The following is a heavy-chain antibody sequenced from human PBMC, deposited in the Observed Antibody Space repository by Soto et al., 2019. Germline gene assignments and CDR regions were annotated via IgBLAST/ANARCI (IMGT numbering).Heavy chain of an antibody. D-gene: IGHD7-27*01. CDR2: ISASGGST. CDR1: GFTFNNYA. CDR3: VKTRLAWGFDH. J-gene: IGHJ4*02. V-gene: IGHV3-23*01. Sequence: EVQLLDSGGGLVQPGGSLRLSCAASGFTFNNYAMSWVRQAPGKGLEWVSSISASGGSTNYADSVKGRFTISRDNSENSVYLQMNSLRAEDTAVYYCVKTRLAWGFDHWGQGSLVTVSS.